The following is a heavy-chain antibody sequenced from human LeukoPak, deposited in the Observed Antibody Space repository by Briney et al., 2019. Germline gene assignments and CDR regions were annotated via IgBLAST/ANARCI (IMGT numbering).Heavy chain of an antibody. CDR1: GGSFSDHF. D-gene: IGHD3-10*01. CDR2: INLGGRT. J-gene: IGHJ6*03. CDR3: ARGVTVRGVLRQTFGFNDYYYMDV. Sequence: SETLSLTCDVSGGSFSDHFWNWIRQPPGKGLEWLGEINLGGRTNFHPTLRSQLTISLDTSKSQFSLKLTSVSAADTAVYYCARGVTVRGVLRQTFGFNDYYYMDVWGKGTAVTVSS. V-gene: IGHV4-34*01.